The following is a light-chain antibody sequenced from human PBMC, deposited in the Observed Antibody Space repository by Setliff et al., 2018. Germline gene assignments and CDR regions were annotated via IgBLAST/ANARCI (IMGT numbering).Light chain of an antibody. J-gene: IGLJ1*01. CDR3: AVWDDSLRAYV. CDR2: NNN. CDR1: GNNTAQNY. Sequence: QSVLTQTPSASATPGQRVTFSCSGSGNNTAQNYVYWYKQFPGTAPKLLIYNNNQRPAGVPDRFSGSKSGTSASLAISGLRSEDEADYYCAVWDDSLRAYVFGGGTKGTVL. V-gene: IGLV1-47*01.